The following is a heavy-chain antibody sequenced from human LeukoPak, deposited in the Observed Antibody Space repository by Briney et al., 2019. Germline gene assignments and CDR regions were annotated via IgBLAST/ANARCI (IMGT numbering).Heavy chain of an antibody. J-gene: IGHJ4*02. D-gene: IGHD1-1*01. V-gene: IGHV1-2*02. CDR2: IKPNGGGT. CDR3: ARYGRTGLDY. Sequence: ASVKVSCKASGYTFTGYYMHWVRQAPGQGLEWMGWIKPNGGGTTYLQKFQDRVTMTRDTSISTAYMELSVLRSDDTAVYYCARYGRTGLDYWGQGTLVTVSS. CDR1: GYTFTGYY.